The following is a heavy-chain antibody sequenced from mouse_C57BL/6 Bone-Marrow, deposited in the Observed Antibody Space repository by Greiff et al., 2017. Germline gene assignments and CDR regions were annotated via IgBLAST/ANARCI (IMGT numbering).Heavy chain of an antibody. Sequence: VQLQQPGAELVMPGASVKLSCKASGYTFTSYWMHWVKQRPGQGLAWIGEIDPSDSYTNYNQKFKGKSTLTVDKSSSKAYMQLSSLTSEYSAVYYCAREGYGFHLDYGGQGTTLTVSS. V-gene: IGHV1-69*01. CDR2: IDPSDSYT. CDR3: AREGYGFHLDY. J-gene: IGHJ2*01. CDR1: GYTFTSYW. D-gene: IGHD2-2*01.